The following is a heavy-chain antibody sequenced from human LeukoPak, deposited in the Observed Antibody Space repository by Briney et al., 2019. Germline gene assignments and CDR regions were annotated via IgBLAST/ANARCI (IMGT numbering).Heavy chain of an antibody. Sequence: GGSLRLSCAASGFTFSNYAMTWVRQAPGKGLEWVSALSYTGGSTYYADSVKGRFTISRDNSRNTLFLQMNSLRAEDTALYYCARVPSGCYACDFDYWGQGTLVTVSS. CDR1: GFTFSNYA. V-gene: IGHV3-23*01. D-gene: IGHD2-2*01. CDR3: ARVPSGCYACDFDY. CDR2: LSYTGGST. J-gene: IGHJ4*02.